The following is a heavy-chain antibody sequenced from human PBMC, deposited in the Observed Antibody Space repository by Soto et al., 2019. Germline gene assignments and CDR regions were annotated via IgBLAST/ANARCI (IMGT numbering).Heavy chain of an antibody. J-gene: IGHJ5*02. CDR3: ARPIQYYYDSSGQSAWFDP. CDR1: GFTFSTYA. D-gene: IGHD3-22*01. CDR2: ISYTGRT. V-gene: IGHV4-59*08. Sequence: GSLRLSCAASGFTFSTYAMSWLRQSPGKGLEWIGDISYTGRTNHSPSLKSRVTISVDTSKNQFSLKLTSVTAADTAVYYCARPIQYYYDSSGQSAWFDPWGQGTLVTVS.